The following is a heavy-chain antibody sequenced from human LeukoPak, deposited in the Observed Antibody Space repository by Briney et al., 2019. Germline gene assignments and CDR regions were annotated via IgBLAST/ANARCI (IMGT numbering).Heavy chain of an antibody. V-gene: IGHV4-38-2*02. CDR2: IYHSGST. J-gene: IGHJ4*02. CDR3: ARVDTYYYDSSGYYIDY. D-gene: IGHD3-22*01. CDR1: GYSISSGYY. Sequence: PSETLSLTCTVSGYSISSGYYWGWIRQPPGKGLEWIGSIYHSGSTYYNPSPKSRVTISVDTSKNQFSLKLSSVTAADTAVYYCARVDTYYYDSSGYYIDYWGQGTLVTVSS.